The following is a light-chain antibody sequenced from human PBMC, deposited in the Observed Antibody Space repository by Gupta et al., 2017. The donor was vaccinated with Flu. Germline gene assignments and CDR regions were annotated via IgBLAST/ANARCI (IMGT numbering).Light chain of an antibody. V-gene: IGKV3-15*01. J-gene: IGKJ4*01. CDR2: GAS. Sequence: EIVMTQSPGTLSVSPGERATLSCRASQSVSSKLAWYQHKRGQAPRLLIYGASTRASGIPARFSGSGSGTEFTLTISSLQSEDFAVYHCQQYNDWPLSFGGGTNVEIK. CDR3: QQYNDWPLS. CDR1: QSVSSK.